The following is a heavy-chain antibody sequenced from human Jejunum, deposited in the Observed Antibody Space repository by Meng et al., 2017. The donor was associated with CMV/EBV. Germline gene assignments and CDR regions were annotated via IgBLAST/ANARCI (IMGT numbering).Heavy chain of an antibody. Sequence: YMGWVRQAPGKGLEWVSVIYSGGIHSDGDTYYADSGKGRFTVSRDKSKNTLYLQMDSLRTEDTALYYCARREIFGYSEGLSGFNVWGQGTRVTVSS. CDR1: Y. CDR3: ARREIFGYSEGLSGFNV. D-gene: IGHD5-18*01. V-gene: IGHV3-66*02. J-gene: IGHJ3*01. CDR2: IYSGGIHSDGDT.